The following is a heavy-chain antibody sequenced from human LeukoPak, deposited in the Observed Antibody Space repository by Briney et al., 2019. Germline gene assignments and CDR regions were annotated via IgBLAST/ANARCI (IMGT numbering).Heavy chain of an antibody. V-gene: IGHV1-58*01. CDR1: GFTFTRSA. Sequence: SVKVSCKASGFTFTRSAVQWVRQARGQRPEWIGWIVVGSGNTNYAQKFQERVTITRDMSTSTAYMELSSLRSEDTAVYYCAAGSAAAGTLPFNHWGQGTLVTVSS. D-gene: IGHD6-13*01. CDR2: IVVGSGNT. J-gene: IGHJ4*02. CDR3: AAGSAAAGTLPFNH.